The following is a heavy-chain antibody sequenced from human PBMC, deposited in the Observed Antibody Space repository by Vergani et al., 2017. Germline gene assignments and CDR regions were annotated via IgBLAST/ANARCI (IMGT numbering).Heavy chain of an antibody. D-gene: IGHD1-1*01. V-gene: IGHV3-23*01. CDR2: ISGSGGST. CDR3: AKGTAYYYYGMDV. J-gene: IGHJ6*02. CDR1: GFTFSSYA. Sequence: EVQLLESGGGLVQPGGSLRLSCAASGFTFSSYAMSWVRQAPGKGLEWVSAISGSGGSTYYADSVKGRFNISRDNSKNTLYLQMNSLRAEDTAVYYCAKGTAYYYYGMDVWGQGTTVTVSS.